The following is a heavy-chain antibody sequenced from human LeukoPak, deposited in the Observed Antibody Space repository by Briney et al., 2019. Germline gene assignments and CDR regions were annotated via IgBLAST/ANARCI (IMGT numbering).Heavy chain of an antibody. CDR1: GGSFSGYY. CDR3: ARDANGSDLHYYHMDV. D-gene: IGHD6-25*01. J-gene: IGHJ6*03. V-gene: IGHV4-34*01. Sequence: SETLSLTCAVYGGSFSGYYWSWVRQSPGKGLEWIGEIYHTGNTNYNPSLNSRVSISLDTSKNQFSLRLTSVTAADTAVYFCARDANGSDLHYYHMDVWGKGTTVTVSS. CDR2: IYHTGNT.